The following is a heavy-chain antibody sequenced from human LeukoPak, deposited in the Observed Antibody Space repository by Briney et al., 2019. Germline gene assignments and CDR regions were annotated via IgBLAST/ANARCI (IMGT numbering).Heavy chain of an antibody. CDR1: GFTFSSYS. Sequence: PGGSLRLSCAASGFTFSSYSMNWVRQAPGKGLEWVSSISSSSSYIYYADSVKGRFTISRDNAKNSLYLQMNSLRAEDTAVYYCARSGTRAAARRSNWFDPWGQGTLVTVSS. V-gene: IGHV3-21*01. CDR2: ISSSSSYI. D-gene: IGHD1/OR15-1a*01. J-gene: IGHJ5*02. CDR3: ARSGTRAAARRSNWFDP.